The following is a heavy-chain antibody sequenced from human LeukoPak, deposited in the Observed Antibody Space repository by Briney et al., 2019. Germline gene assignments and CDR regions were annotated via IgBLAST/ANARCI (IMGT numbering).Heavy chain of an antibody. V-gene: IGHV3-23*01. Sequence: PGGSLRLSCAASGFTFSSYAMSWVRQAPGKGLEGVSAISGSGGSTYYADSVKGRFTISRDNSKNTLYLQMNSLRAEDTAVYYCAMFSYVSGTTISWGQGTLVTVSS. CDR1: GFTFSSYA. CDR3: AMFSYVSGTTIS. J-gene: IGHJ4*02. CDR2: ISGSGGST. D-gene: IGHD1-20*01.